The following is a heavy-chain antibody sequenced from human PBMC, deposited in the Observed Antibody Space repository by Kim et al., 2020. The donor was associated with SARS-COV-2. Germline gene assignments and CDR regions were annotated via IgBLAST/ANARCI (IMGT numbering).Heavy chain of an antibody. Sequence: SVKVSCKASGGTFSNYAISWVRQAPGQGLEWMGGIITIFGTANYAQKFQGRVTMTADESTSTAYMELSSLRSDDTAVYYCARGGITGRGDYPLDIRGKG. J-gene: IGHJ6*03. CDR3: ARGGITGRGDYPLDI. CDR1: GGTFSNYA. D-gene: IGHD1-20*01. V-gene: IGHV1-69*13. CDR2: IITIFGTA.